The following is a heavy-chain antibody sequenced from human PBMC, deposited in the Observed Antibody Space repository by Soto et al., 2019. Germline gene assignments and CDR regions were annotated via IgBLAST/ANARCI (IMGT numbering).Heavy chain of an antibody. Sequence: SETLSLTCSVSGGSISSYYWSWIRQPAGKGLEWIGRIYTSGSTDYNPSLKSRVTMSVDTSKSQFSLNLSSVTAADTAVYFCARERQWSSYNYYGMDVWGQGTTVTVSS. CDR1: GGSISSYY. CDR2: IYTSGST. V-gene: IGHV4-4*07. D-gene: IGHD6-19*01. CDR3: ARERQWSSYNYYGMDV. J-gene: IGHJ6*02.